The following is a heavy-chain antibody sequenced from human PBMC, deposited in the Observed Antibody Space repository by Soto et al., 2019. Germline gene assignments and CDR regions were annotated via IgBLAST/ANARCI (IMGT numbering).Heavy chain of an antibody. D-gene: IGHD3-3*01. Sequence: VGSLRLSCAASGFTFSSYAMSWVRQAPGKGLEWVSVISGSGGSTYYADSVKGRFTISRDNSKNTLYLQMNSLRAEDTAVYYCAKEVSEDFWSGYWDYYYYGMDVWGQGTTVTVSS. CDR2: ISGSGGST. J-gene: IGHJ6*02. CDR3: AKEVSEDFWSGYWDYYYYGMDV. CDR1: GFTFSSYA. V-gene: IGHV3-23*01.